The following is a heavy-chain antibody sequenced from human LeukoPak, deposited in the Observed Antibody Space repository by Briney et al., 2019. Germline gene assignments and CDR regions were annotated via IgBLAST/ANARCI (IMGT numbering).Heavy chain of an antibody. CDR3: ARGDHTSAWYPSGFYSRMDV. J-gene: IGHJ6*02. V-gene: IGHV3-9*01. CDR1: GFSFGGYA. CDR2: ISSNTGSI. Sequence: GGSLRLSCAASGFSFGGYAMHWVRQTPGKGLEWVSGISSNTGSIGYADSVKGRFTISRDNAKNSLYLQMNSLRPEDTALYYCARGDHTSAWYPSGFYSRMDVWGQGTTVTVSS. D-gene: IGHD6-19*01.